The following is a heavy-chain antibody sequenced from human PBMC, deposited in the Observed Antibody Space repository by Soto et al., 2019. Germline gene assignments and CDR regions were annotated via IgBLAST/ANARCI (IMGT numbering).Heavy chain of an antibody. CDR2: KKQDGRDK. CDR1: GFTFIGYW. CDR3: AKSAAAPGNY. Sequence: GGSRRLSGAASGFTFIGYWMSWVRQAPGKGLEWVANKKQDGRDKYYVDSVKGRFTISRDNAKNSLYLQMNSLRAEDTAVYYCAKSAAAPGNYWGQGTLVTVSS. J-gene: IGHJ4*02. D-gene: IGHD6-13*01. V-gene: IGHV3-7*01.